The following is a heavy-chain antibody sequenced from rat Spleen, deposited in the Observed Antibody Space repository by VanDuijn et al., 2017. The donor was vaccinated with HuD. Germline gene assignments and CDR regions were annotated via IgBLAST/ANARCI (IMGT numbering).Heavy chain of an antibody. V-gene: IGHV5-29*01. CDR2: ISYGDSSGHSST. D-gene: IGHD1-4*01. J-gene: IGHJ2*01. CDR1: GFTFSDYG. Sequence: EVQLVESDGGLVQPGRSLKLSCAASGFTFSDYGMAWVRQAPTKGLEWVATISYGDSSGHSSTYYRDSVKGRFTISRDNAKSTLYLQMNSLRSEDTATYYCARHRVPGYGVDYWGQGVMVTVSS. CDR3: ARHRVPGYGVDY.